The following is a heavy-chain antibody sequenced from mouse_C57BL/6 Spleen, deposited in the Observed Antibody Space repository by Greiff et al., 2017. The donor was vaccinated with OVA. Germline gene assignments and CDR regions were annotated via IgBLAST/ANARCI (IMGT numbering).Heavy chain of an antibody. CDR1: GFTFTDYY. Sequence: EVKLVESGGGLVQPGGSLSLSCAASGFTFTDYYMSWVRQPPGKALEWLGFIRNKANGYTTEYSASVKGRFTIYRDNSQSILYLQMNALRAEDSATYYCARGIYYYGSSYPYYYAMDYWGQGTSVTVSS. J-gene: IGHJ4*01. V-gene: IGHV7-3*01. CDR3: ARGIYYYGSSYPYYYAMDY. CDR2: IRNKANGYTT. D-gene: IGHD1-1*01.